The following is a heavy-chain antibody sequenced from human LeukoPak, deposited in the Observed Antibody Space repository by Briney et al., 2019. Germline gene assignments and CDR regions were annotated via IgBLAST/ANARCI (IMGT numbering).Heavy chain of an antibody. D-gene: IGHD3-10*01. CDR3: ARVRSAYGMDV. CDR1: GGSISSSRYY. J-gene: IGHJ6*02. Sequence: SETLSLTCTVSGGSISSSRYYWSWIRQPPGKGLEWIGSMYYSGSTYYHPSLKSRVTISVDTSKNQFSLKLTSVTAADTAVYYCARVRSAYGMDVWGQGTTVSVSS. V-gene: IGHV4-39*01. CDR2: MYYSGST.